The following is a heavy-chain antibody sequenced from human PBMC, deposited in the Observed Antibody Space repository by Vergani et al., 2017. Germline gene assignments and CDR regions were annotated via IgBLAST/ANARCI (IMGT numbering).Heavy chain of an antibody. J-gene: IGHJ6*02. CDR2: IYYSGST. Sequence: QLQLQESGPGLVKPSETLSLTCTVSGGSISSSSYYWGWIRQPPGKGLEWIGSIYYSGSTYYNPSLKSRVTISVDTSKNQFSLKLSCVTAAGPAVYYCALRGYSYGPSSYYYYGMDVWGQGTTVTVSS. V-gene: IGHV4-39*01. CDR1: GGSISSSSYY. D-gene: IGHD5-18*01. CDR3: ALRGYSYGPSSYYYYGMDV.